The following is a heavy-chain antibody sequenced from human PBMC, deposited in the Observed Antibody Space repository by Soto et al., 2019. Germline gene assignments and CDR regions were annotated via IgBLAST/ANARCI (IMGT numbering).Heavy chain of an antibody. J-gene: IGHJ6*02. CDR3: ARGGYYDSSGSRNYHYSGMNV. Sequence: QVQLVQSGGEVKKPGASVKVSCTASGYTFSSYGINWVRQAPGQGLEWLGWISPYDGNTKYAQILQGRVSMTTDTSTKTAYMEVRSLRSDDTAVYYCARGGYYDSSGSRNYHYSGMNVWGQGTTVTVSS. CDR1: GYTFSSYG. V-gene: IGHV1-18*01. CDR2: ISPYDGNT. D-gene: IGHD3-22*01.